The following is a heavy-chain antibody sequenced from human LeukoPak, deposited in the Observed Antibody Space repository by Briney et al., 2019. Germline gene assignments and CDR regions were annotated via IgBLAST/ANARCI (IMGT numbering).Heavy chain of an antibody. CDR1: DSPPVAS. V-gene: IGHV3-21*01. CDR2: ISSSSYR. D-gene: IGHD3-22*01. Sequence: PGGSLRSPVEPLDSPPVASMNWVRQAPGKGLEWVSSISSSSYRYYADSVRGRFTISSDHAKNSLYLQMNSLKAEDTAVYYCARDTHYYASSGYHPIDYWGQGTLVTVSS. J-gene: IGHJ4*02. CDR3: ARDTHYYASSGYHPIDY.